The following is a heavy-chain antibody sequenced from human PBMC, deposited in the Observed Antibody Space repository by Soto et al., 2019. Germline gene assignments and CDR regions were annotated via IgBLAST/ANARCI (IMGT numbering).Heavy chain of an antibody. CDR1: GNSFSGYW. CDR2: IYPGDSDT. Sequence: GESLKISCKGSGNSFSGYWIAWVRQMPGKGLELMGIIYPGDSDTRYSPSFQGQVTISADKSINTAYLQWSSLKASDTAMYYCARHFSGSARRTLSAGFVLFDIWGQGTMVTVSS. D-gene: IGHD3-9*01. V-gene: IGHV5-51*01. CDR3: ARHFSGSARRTLSAGFVLFDI. J-gene: IGHJ3*02.